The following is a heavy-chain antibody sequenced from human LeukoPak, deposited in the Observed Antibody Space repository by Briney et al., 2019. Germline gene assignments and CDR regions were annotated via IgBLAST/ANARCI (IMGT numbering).Heavy chain of an antibody. CDR1: GFTFSDYY. Sequence: TGGSLRLSCAASGFTFSDYYMSWVRQAPGKGLEWVSAISGSGGSTYYADSVKGRFTISRDNSKNTLYLQMNSLRAEDTAVYYCAKVAAGEPLTFDYWGQGTLVTVSS. D-gene: IGHD3-16*01. CDR2: ISGSGGST. CDR3: AKVAAGEPLTFDY. V-gene: IGHV3-23*01. J-gene: IGHJ4*02.